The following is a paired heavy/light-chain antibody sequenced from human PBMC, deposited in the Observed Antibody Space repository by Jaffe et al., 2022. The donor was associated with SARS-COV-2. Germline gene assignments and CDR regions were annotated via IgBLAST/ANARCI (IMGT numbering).Heavy chain of an antibody. CDR1: GFTFSSYG. V-gene: IGHV3-30*18. Sequence: QVQLVESGGGVVQPGRSLRLSCAASGFTFSSYGMHWVRQAPGKGLEWVAVISYDGSNKYYADSVKGRFTISRDNSKNTLYLQMNSLRAEDTAVYYCAKDFTAAAGTFRAPPTTYGMDVWGQGTTVTVSS. D-gene: IGHD6-13*01. J-gene: IGHJ6*02. CDR2: ISYDGSNK. CDR3: AKDFTAAAGTFRAPPTTYGMDV.
Light chain of an antibody. Sequence: DIVMTQSPLSLPVTPGEPASISCRSSQSLLHSNGYNYLDWYLQKPGQSPQLLIYLGSNRASGVPDRFSGSGSGTDFTLKISRVEAEDVGVYYCMQALQTPLTFGPGTKVDIK. CDR2: LGS. J-gene: IGKJ3*01. CDR1: QSLLHSNGYNY. CDR3: MQALQTPLT. V-gene: IGKV2-28*01.